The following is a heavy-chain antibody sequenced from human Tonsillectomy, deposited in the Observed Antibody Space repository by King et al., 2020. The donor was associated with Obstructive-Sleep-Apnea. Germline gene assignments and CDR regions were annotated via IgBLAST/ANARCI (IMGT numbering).Heavy chain of an antibody. Sequence: VQLVESGGGLVQPGGSLRLSCGASGFTFSSYAMSWVRQVPGKGLEWVSTISGSGDSTYYADSGRGRFTVSRDNSKNMLYLQMNSLRAEDTALYYCATESARYSSGWRPFDYWGQGTLVTVSS. D-gene: IGHD6-19*01. CDR1: GFTFSSYA. V-gene: IGHV3-23*04. CDR2: ISGSGDST. J-gene: IGHJ4*02. CDR3: ATESARYSSGWRPFDY.